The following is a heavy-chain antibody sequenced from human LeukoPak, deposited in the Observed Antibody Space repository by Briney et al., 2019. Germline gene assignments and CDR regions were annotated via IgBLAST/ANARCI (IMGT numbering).Heavy chain of an antibody. Sequence: PGRSLRLSCAASGFTYDDYAMRWVRQAPGKGLEWVSGISWNSGSIGYADSVKDRFTISRDNAKNSLYLQMNSLRAEDTALYYCAKVGRIAADWGQGTLVTVSS. CDR3: AKVGRIAAD. CDR1: GFTYDDYA. D-gene: IGHD6-13*01. V-gene: IGHV3-9*01. J-gene: IGHJ4*02. CDR2: ISWNSGSI.